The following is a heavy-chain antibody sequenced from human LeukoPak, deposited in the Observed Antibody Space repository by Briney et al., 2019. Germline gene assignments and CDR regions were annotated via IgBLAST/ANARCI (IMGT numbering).Heavy chain of an antibody. CDR2: INPGGGST. D-gene: IGHD4-23*01. J-gene: IGHJ4*02. CDR3: ARGGDNSYFDY. CDR1: GYTFISYY. V-gene: IGHV1-46*01. Sequence: GASVKVSCKASGYTFISYYIHWVRQAPGQGLEWMGIINPGGGSTTYAQKFQGRVTMTRDTSTCTVYMELSSLRSEDTAIYYCARGGDNSYFDYWGQGTLVTVSS.